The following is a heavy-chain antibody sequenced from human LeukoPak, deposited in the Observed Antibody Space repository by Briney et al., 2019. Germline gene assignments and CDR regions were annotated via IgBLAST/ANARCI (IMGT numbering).Heavy chain of an antibody. CDR2: IKQDVSEK. J-gene: IGHJ4*02. V-gene: IGHV3-7*01. CDR3: AREAPLVGAIMLGTDY. D-gene: IGHD1-26*01. Sequence: GGSLRLSCAASGFTFSNYWMSWVRQAPGKGLEWVANIKQDVSEKYYVDSVKGRFTISRDTAKNSLYLEMNSLRSEATAVYCCAREAPLVGAIMLGTDYWGQRTLRSVSS. CDR1: GFTFSNYW.